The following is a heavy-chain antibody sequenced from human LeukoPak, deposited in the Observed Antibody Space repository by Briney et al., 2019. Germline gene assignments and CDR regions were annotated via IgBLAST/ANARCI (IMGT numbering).Heavy chain of an antibody. V-gene: IGHV4-38-2*02. D-gene: IGHD3-22*01. CDR2: IYHSGST. CDR1: GYSISSGYY. J-gene: IGHJ5*02. CDR3: ARGYDSSGLTFDP. Sequence: SSETLSLTCTVSGYSISSGYYWGWIRQPPGKGLEWIGSIYHSGSTYYNPSLKSRVTISVDTSKNQFSLKLSSVTAADTAVYYCARGYDSSGLTFDPWGQGTLVTVSS.